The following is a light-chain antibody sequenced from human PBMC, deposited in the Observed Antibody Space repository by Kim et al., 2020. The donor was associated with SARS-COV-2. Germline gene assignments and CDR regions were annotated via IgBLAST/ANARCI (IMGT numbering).Light chain of an antibody. CDR2: RAS. CDR3: QHYSRFPYT. V-gene: IGKV1-5*03. J-gene: IGKJ2*01. CDR1: QTISTW. Sequence: SAAVGDRVTITCRASQTISTWLAWYQQKPGKAPNLLIYRASTLETGVPSRFIGSGSGTEFTLTIDSLQPDDFATYFCQHYSRFPYTFGQGTKLEI.